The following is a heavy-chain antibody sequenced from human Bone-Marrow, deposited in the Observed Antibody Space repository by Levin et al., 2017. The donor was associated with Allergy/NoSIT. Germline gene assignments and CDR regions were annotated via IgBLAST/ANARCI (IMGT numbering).Heavy chain of an antibody. J-gene: IGHJ4*02. D-gene: IGHD6-6*01. CDR2: ISSSSGAI. CDR1: GFTFSSYS. V-gene: IGHV3-48*04. CDR3: ARGVGYSSSSGDY. Sequence: GESLKISCAASGFTFSSYSMNWVRQAPGKGLEWVSYISSSSGAIYYADSVKGRFTISRDNAKNSLYLQMNSLGAEDTAVYYCARGVGYSSSSGDYWGQGTLVTVSS.